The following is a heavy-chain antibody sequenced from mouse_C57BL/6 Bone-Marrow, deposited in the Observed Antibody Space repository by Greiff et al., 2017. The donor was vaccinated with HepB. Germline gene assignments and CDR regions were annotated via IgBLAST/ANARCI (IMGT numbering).Heavy chain of an antibody. J-gene: IGHJ2*01. CDR2: IDPSDSYT. Sequence: QVQLKQSGAELVKPGASVKLSCKASGYTFTSYWMQWVKQRPGQGLEWIGEIDPSDSYTNYNQKFKGKATLTVDTSSSTAYMQLSSLTSEDSAVYYCATKGSSYSLFDYWGQGTTLTVSS. V-gene: IGHV1-50*01. CDR1: GYTFTSYW. CDR3: ATKGSSYSLFDY. D-gene: IGHD1-1*01.